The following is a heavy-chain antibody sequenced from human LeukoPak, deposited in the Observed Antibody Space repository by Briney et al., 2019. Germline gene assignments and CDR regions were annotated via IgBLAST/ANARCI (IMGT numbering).Heavy chain of an antibody. Sequence: PSETLSLTCAVYGGSFSGYYWSWIRQPPGKGLEWIGEINHSGSTNYNPSLKSRVTISVDTSKNQFSLKLSSVTAADTAVYYCARGGYYGSGSYIHWGQGTLVTVSS. J-gene: IGHJ4*02. CDR3: ARGGYYGSGSYIH. V-gene: IGHV4-34*01. CDR2: INHSGST. CDR1: GGSFSGYY. D-gene: IGHD3-10*01.